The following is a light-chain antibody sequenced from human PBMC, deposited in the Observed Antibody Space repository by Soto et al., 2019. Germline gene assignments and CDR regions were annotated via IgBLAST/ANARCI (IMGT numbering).Light chain of an antibody. Sequence: QSALTQPASVSGSPGQSITISCTGTSSDVGGYNYVSWYQQHPGKAPKLMIYEVSNRPSGVSNRFSGSKSGNTASLTISGLQAEDEADYYCNSYTRSNTLVFGTGTKLTVL. CDR1: SSDVGGYNY. J-gene: IGLJ1*01. CDR3: NSYTRSNTLV. CDR2: EVS. V-gene: IGLV2-14*01.